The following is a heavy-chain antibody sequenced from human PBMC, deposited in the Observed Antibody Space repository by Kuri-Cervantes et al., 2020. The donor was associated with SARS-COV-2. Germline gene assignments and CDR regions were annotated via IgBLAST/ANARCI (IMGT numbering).Heavy chain of an antibody. CDR1: GTAFSSFA. Sequence: SVKVSCKASGTAFSSFAINWVRQAPGQGLEWMGGTIPIFGSPIYAQKFQGRLSITADESTRSVHMELSSLSSQDTAIYYCASRMGDLTSYTWYKWFDPWGQGTLVTVSS. V-gene: IGHV1-69*13. J-gene: IGHJ5*02. CDR3: ASRMGDLTSYTWYKWFDP. CDR2: TIPIFGSP. D-gene: IGHD3-16*01.